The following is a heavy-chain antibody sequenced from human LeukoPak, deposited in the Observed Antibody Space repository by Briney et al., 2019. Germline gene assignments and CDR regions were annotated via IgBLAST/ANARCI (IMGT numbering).Heavy chain of an antibody. V-gene: IGHV4-4*07. CDR3: ARWYYDDSRGYYFDF. Sequence: SETLSLTCTVSGGSISSYYWSWIRRPAGKGLEWIGRIYSSGNTNYNPSLKSRVTMSVDTSKNQFSLKLSSVTAADTAVYYCARWYYDDSRGYYFDFWGQGTLVTVSS. CDR2: IYSSGNT. CDR1: GGSISSYY. J-gene: IGHJ4*02. D-gene: IGHD3-22*01.